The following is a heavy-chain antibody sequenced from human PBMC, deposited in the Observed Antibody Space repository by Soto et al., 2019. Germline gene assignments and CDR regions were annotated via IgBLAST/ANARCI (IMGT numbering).Heavy chain of an antibody. CDR2: INAGNGNT. D-gene: IGHD3-10*01. V-gene: IGHV1-3*01. Sequence: ASVKVSFKASGYTFTSYAMHWVRQAPGQRLEWMGWINAGNGNTKYSQKFQGRVTITRDTSASTAYMELSSLRSEDTAVYYCARDHYYGSGSYYPMDDYYYYYMDVWGKGTTVTVSS. J-gene: IGHJ6*03. CDR3: ARDHYYGSGSYYPMDDYYYYYMDV. CDR1: GYTFTSYA.